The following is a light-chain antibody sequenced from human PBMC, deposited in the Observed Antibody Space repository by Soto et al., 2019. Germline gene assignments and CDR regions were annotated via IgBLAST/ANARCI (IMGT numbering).Light chain of an antibody. V-gene: IGLV2-8*01. Sequence: QSALTQPPSASGSPGQSVTISCTGTSSDVGGYNYVSWYQQHPDKAPKLMIYEVSKRPSGVPDRFSGSKSGNTASLNVSGLQAEDEADYYCSSYAGSNNYVFGTGTQLTVL. CDR3: SSYAGSNNYV. CDR1: SSDVGGYNY. CDR2: EVS. J-gene: IGLJ1*01.